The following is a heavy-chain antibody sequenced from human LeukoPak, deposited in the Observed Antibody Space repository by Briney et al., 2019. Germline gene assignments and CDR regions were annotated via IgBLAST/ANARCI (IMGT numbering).Heavy chain of an antibody. J-gene: IGHJ4*02. CDR2: IYYSGST. Sequence: SETLSLTCTVSGGSISPYYWSWIRQPPGKGLEWIGYIYYSGSTNYNPSLKSRVTISLDTSKSQLSLKLNSVTAADTAVYYCARSTWLLDKWGQGTLVTVSS. D-gene: IGHD3-22*01. CDR1: GGSISPYY. V-gene: IGHV4-59*01. CDR3: ARSTWLLDK.